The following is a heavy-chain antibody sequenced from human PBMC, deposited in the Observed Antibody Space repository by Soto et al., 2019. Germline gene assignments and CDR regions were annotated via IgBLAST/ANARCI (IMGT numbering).Heavy chain of an antibody. V-gene: IGHV3-23*01. J-gene: IGHJ4*02. CDR2: ISVGGGIT. CDR1: GFTFSSYA. D-gene: IGHD6-13*01. Sequence: WGSVRLSCAASGFTFSSYAMSWVRQAPGKGLEWVSAISVGGGITYYADSVKGRFTISRDNSKNTLYLQMNSLRAEDTAVYYCAKEGGQKLDNHSEYLGKGTMVTVSS. CDR3: AKEGGQKLDNHSEY.